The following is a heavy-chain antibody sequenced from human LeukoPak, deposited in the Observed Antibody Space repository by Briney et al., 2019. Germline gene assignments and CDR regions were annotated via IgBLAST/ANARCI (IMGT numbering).Heavy chain of an antibody. D-gene: IGHD3-3*01. J-gene: IGHJ3*02. CDR1: GYTFTSYD. Sequence: GASVKVSCKASGYTFTSYDINWVRQATGQGLEWMGWMNPNSGNTGYAQKFQGRVTMTRDTSISTAYMELSRLRSDDTAVYYCATLSITIFGVVPPDAFDIWGQGTMVTVSS. V-gene: IGHV1-8*01. CDR3: ATLSITIFGVVPPDAFDI. CDR2: MNPNSGNT.